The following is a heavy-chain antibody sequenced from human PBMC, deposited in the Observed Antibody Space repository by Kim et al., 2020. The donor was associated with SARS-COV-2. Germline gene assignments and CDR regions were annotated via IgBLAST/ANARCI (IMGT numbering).Heavy chain of an antibody. Sequence: TKYAQKLQGRVTMTTDTSTSTAYMELRSLRSDDTAVYYCAEDRYSSGWYPWGQGTLVTVSS. CDR2: T. CDR3: AEDRYSSGWYP. J-gene: IGHJ5*02. V-gene: IGHV1-18*01. D-gene: IGHD6-19*01.